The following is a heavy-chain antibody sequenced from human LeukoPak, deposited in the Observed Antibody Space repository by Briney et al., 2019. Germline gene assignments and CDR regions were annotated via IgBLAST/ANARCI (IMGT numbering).Heavy chain of an antibody. CDR3: ARGRRVVGSAGAFDI. Sequence: GASVKVSCKASGYTFTGYYMHWVRQAPGQGLEWMGIINPSGGSTSYAQKFQGRVTMTRDMSTSTVYMELSSLRSEDTAVYYCARGRRVVGSAGAFDIWGQGTMVTVSS. CDR2: INPSGGST. CDR1: GYTFTGYY. V-gene: IGHV1-46*01. D-gene: IGHD1-26*01. J-gene: IGHJ3*02.